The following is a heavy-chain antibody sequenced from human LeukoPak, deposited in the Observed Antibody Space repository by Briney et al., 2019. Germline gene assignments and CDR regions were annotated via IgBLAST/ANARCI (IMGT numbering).Heavy chain of an antibody. D-gene: IGHD4-17*01. Sequence: SETLSLTCTVSGGSISSYYWSWVRQPPGKGLEWVGYIYYSGSTNYNPSLKSRVTMSVDTSKNQFSLKLNSVTAADTAVYYCARFYGGYYYYYMDVWGKGATVTVSS. CDR2: IYYSGST. J-gene: IGHJ6*03. CDR3: ARFYGGYYYYYMDV. V-gene: IGHV4-59*08. CDR1: GGSISSYY.